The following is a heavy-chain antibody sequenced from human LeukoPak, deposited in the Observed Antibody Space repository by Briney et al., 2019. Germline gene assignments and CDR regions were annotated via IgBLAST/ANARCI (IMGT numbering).Heavy chain of an antibody. CDR2: ISSSSSTI. V-gene: IGHV3-48*01. J-gene: IGHJ5*02. CDR3: ARGPRDIVVVPAAIGWFDP. CDR1: GFTFSSYS. D-gene: IGHD2-2*01. Sequence: GGSLRLSCAASGFTFSSYSMNWVRQAPGKGLEWVSYISSSSSTIYYADSVEGRFTISRDNAKNSLYLQMNSLRAEDTAVYYCARGPRDIVVVPAAIGWFDPWGQGTLVTVSS.